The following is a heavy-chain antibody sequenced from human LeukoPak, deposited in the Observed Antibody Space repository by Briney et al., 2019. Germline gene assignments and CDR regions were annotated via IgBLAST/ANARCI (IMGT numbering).Heavy chain of an antibody. CDR3: ARKYTSSSGIDY. Sequence: ASVKVSCKASGYTFTGYYMHWVRQAPGQGLEWMGWINPNRGGTNYAQKFQGRVTMTRDTSISTAYMELSRLTSDDTAVYYCARKYTSSSGIDYWGQGTLVTVSS. D-gene: IGHD6-6*01. CDR2: INPNRGGT. V-gene: IGHV1-2*02. CDR1: GYTFTGYY. J-gene: IGHJ4*02.